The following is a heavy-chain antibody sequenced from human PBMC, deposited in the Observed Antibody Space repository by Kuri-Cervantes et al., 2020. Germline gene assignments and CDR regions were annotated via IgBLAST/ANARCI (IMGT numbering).Heavy chain of an antibody. CDR2: ISGSGGST. J-gene: IGHJ5*02. CDR3: AKEGHTGGDYGDNAGS. Sequence: GESLKISCAASGVAFNNYAMSWVRQAPGKGLEWVSAISGSGGSTYYADSVKGRFTISRDNSKNTLYLQMNSLRAEDTAVYYCAKEGHTGGDYGDNAGSWGQGTLVTVSS. D-gene: IGHD4-17*01. CDR1: GVAFNNYA. V-gene: IGHV3-23*01.